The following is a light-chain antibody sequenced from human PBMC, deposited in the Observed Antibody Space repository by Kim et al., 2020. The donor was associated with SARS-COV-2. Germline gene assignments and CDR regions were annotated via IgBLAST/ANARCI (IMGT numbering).Light chain of an antibody. J-gene: IGLJ3*02. V-gene: IGLV2-8*01. CDR3: SSYASNIAWV. Sequence: GQSVTPSWTGTTSDVGGYNYVSWYQQHPGKAPKLMIDEVVKRPSGVPDRFSGSKSGNTASLTVSGLQAEDEADYYCSSYASNIAWVFGGGTQLTVL. CDR1: TSDVGGYNY. CDR2: EVV.